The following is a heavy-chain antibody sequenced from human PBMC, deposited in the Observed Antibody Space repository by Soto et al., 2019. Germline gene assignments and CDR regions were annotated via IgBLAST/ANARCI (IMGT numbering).Heavy chain of an antibody. Sequence: SETLSLTCTVSGGSVSSGSYYWSWIRQPPGKGLEWIGYIYYSGSTNYNPSLKSRVTISVDTSKNQFSLKLSSVTAADTAVYYCARGYYYDILTGPQGAFDYWGQGTLVTVSS. CDR2: IYYSGST. CDR3: ARGYYYDILTGPQGAFDY. J-gene: IGHJ4*02. D-gene: IGHD3-9*01. CDR1: GGSVSSGSYY. V-gene: IGHV4-61*01.